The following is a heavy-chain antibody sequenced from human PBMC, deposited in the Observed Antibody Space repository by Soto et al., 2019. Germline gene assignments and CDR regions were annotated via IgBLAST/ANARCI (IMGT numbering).Heavy chain of an antibody. CDR1: GFTFSSYG. V-gene: IGHV3-33*01. Sequence: QVQLVESGGGVVQPGRSLRLSCAASGFTFSSYGMHWVRQAPGKGLEWVAVIWYDGSNKYYADSVKGRFTISRDNSKNTLYLQMNSLRAEDTAVYYCASLPHDYGDCVIDYWGQGTLVTVSS. D-gene: IGHD4-17*01. CDR2: IWYDGSNK. CDR3: ASLPHDYGDCVIDY. J-gene: IGHJ4*02.